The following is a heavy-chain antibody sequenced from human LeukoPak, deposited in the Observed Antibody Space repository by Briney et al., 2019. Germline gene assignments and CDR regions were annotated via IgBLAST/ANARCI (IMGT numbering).Heavy chain of an antibody. CDR1: GFTFSSYG. Sequence: QSGGSLRLSCAASGFTFSSYGMHWVRQAPGKGLEWVAVIWYDGSNKYYADSVKGRFTISRDNAKKTLYLQMNSLRPEDTALYYCAKGYGYSSSWYDYWGQGTLVTVSS. J-gene: IGHJ4*02. CDR3: AKGYGYSSSWYDY. V-gene: IGHV3-33*03. D-gene: IGHD6-13*01. CDR2: IWYDGSNK.